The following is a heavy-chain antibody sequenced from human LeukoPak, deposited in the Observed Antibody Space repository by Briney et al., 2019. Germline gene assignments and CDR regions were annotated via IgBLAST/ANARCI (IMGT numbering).Heavy chain of an antibody. Sequence: KPSETLSLTCTVSGVSISSRSYYWGWIRQPPGKGLEWIGSIYYSGSTYYRPSLKSRVSLSVHTSKNHFSLKLSSVTAADTAVYYCARHIAVAGTILWYFDLWGRGTLVTVSS. CDR1: GVSISSRSYY. V-gene: IGHV4-39*01. D-gene: IGHD6-19*01. J-gene: IGHJ2*01. CDR3: ARHIAVAGTILWYFDL. CDR2: IYYSGST.